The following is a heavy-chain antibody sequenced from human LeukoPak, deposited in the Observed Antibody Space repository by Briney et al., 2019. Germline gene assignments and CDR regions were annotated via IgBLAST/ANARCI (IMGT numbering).Heavy chain of an antibody. CDR2: IIPIFGTA. Sequence: ASVKVSCKASGGTFSSYAISWVRQDPGQGLAWMGGIIPIFGTANYAQKFQGRVTITADESTSTAYMELSSLRSEDTAVYYCARKAPGYYYMDVWGKGTTVTVSS. CDR1: GGTFSSYA. CDR3: ARKAPGYYYMDV. V-gene: IGHV1-69*13. D-gene: IGHD3-10*01. J-gene: IGHJ6*03.